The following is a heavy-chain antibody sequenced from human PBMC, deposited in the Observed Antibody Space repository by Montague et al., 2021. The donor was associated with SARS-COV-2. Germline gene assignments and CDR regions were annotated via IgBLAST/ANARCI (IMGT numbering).Heavy chain of an antibody. Sequence: TLSLTCTVSGGSISSGGYFWTWIRQLPGKGLEWIGYIYYSGSTYYNPSLKSRVTISVDTSKNHFSLTLSSVTAADTAVYYCARVRGGFLEWLYYFDYWGQGTLVTVSS. V-gene: IGHV4-31*03. CDR3: ARVRGGFLEWLYYFDY. D-gene: IGHD3-3*01. J-gene: IGHJ4*02. CDR1: GGSISSGGYF. CDR2: IYYSGST.